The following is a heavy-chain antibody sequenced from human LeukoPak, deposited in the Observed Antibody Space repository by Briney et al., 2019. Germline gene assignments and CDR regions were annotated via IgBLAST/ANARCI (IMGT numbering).Heavy chain of an antibody. J-gene: IGHJ6*03. CDR1: GGSISSGGYY. CDR2: IYYSGST. CDR3: ARGVGYSSSWYVDMDV. V-gene: IGHV4-31*03. Sequence: SETLSLTCTVSGGSISSGGYYWSWIRQHPGKGLEWIGYIYYSGSTYYNPSLKSRVTISVDTSKNQFSLKLSSVTAADTAVYYCARGVGYSSSWYVDMDVWGKGTTVTVSS. D-gene: IGHD6-13*01.